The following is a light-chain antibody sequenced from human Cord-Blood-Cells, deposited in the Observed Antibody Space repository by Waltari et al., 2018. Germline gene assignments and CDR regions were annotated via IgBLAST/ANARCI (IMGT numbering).Light chain of an antibody. CDR1: QSVGSN. CDR2: CAS. Sequence: QSPATLSVSPGERATLSCRASQSVGSNLAWYQQKPGQAPRVLIYCASTRATGIPARFSGSGSGTEFTLTISSLQSEDFAVYYCHQYNNWPPITFGQGTRLEIK. CDR3: HQYNNWPPIT. V-gene: IGKV3D-15*01. J-gene: IGKJ5*01.